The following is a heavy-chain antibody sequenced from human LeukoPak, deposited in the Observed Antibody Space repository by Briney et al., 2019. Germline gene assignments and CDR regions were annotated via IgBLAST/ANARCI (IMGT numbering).Heavy chain of an antibody. CDR1: GFTFSSYN. Sequence: PGGSLRLSCKAAGFTFSSYNMNWVRQAPGKRLEWVSSVTSSSSYVFYADSVKGRFTISRDNAKNSLYLQMNSLTAEDTAVYYCARDPYSGNYVNTYYYYMDVWGKGTTVTISS. CDR2: VTSSSSYV. D-gene: IGHD1-26*01. V-gene: IGHV3-21*06. CDR3: ARDPYSGNYVNTYYYYMDV. J-gene: IGHJ6*03.